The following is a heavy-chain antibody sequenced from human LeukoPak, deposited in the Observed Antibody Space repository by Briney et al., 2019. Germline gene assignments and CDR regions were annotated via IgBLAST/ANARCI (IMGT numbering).Heavy chain of an antibody. CDR1: GGTFSSYA. D-gene: IGHD3-16*02. CDR2: IIPILGIA. Sequence: GASVKVSCKASGGTFSSYAISWVRQAPGQGLEWMGRIIPILGIANYAQKFQGRVTITADKSTGTAYMELSSLRSEDTAVYYCARLLTGFGGVIPYDYWGQGTLVTVSS. V-gene: IGHV1-69*04. J-gene: IGHJ4*02. CDR3: ARLLTGFGGVIPYDY.